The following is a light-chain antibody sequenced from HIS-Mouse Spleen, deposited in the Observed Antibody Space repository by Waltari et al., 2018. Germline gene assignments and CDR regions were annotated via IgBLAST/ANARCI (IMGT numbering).Light chain of an antibody. J-gene: IGLJ3*02. CDR3: AAWDDSLSGPV. CDR2: RNN. Sequence: QSVLTQPPSASGTPGQRVTISCPGSGPNIGRTYVYCYQQLPGPAPKLLIYRNNQRPSGDPDRFSGSKSGTSASLAISGLRSEDEADYYCAAWDDSLSGPVFGGGTKLTVL. CDR1: GPNIGRTY. V-gene: IGLV1-47*01.